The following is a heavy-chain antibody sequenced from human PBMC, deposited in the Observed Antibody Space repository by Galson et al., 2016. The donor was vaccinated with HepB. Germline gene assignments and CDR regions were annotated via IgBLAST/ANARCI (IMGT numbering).Heavy chain of an antibody. CDR1: GFTFSSYG. J-gene: IGHJ4*02. CDR2: IWYDGSFQ. Sequence: SLRLSCAASGFTFSSYGMHWVRQAPGKGLEWVADIWYDGSFQLYEDSVKGRFTISSDNSKNMLYLQMNSLRAEDTAIYYSAKDRRQWLDRGIDYWGQGTLVSVSS. CDR3: AKDRRQWLDRGIDY. V-gene: IGHV3-33*03. D-gene: IGHD6-19*01.